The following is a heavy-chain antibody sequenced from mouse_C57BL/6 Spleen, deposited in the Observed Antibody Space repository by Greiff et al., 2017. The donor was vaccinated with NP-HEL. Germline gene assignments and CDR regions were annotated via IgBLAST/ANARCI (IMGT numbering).Heavy chain of an antibody. Sequence: QVQLQQSGPELVKPGASVKISCKASGYAFSSSWMNWVKQRPGKGLEWIGRIYPGDGDTNYNGKFKGKATLTADKSSSTAYMQLSSLPSEDSAVYFCARYAPGYYAMDYWGQGTSVTVSS. CDR1: GYAFSSSW. J-gene: IGHJ4*01. CDR3: ARYAPGYYAMDY. CDR2: IYPGDGDT. V-gene: IGHV1-82*01.